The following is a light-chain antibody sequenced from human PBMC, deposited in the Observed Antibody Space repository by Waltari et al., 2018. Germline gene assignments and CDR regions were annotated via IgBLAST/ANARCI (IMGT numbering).Light chain of an antibody. Sequence: QSALTQPRSVSGSPGQSVTISCTGTSSDVGNYDSVPWYQQHPAKAPKLIIYDVTKRPPGVPDRFSGSKSGNTASLTISGLQAEDEADYYCYSYAGSYTWVFGGGTKLTVL. CDR2: DVT. CDR3: YSYAGSYTWV. CDR1: SSDVGNYDS. V-gene: IGLV2-11*01. J-gene: IGLJ3*02.